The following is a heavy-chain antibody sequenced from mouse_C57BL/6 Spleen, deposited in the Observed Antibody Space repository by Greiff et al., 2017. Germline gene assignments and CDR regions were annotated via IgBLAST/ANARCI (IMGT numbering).Heavy chain of an antibody. CDR2: ISSGGDYI. CDR1: GFTFSSYA. CDR3: TRALYDSNYGYFDV. J-gene: IGHJ1*03. V-gene: IGHV5-9-1*02. Sequence: EVQLVESGEGLVKPGGSLKLSCAASGFTFSSYAMSWVRQTPEKRLEWVAYISSGGDYIYYADTVKGRFTISRDNARNTLYLQMSSLKSEDTAMYYCTRALYDSNYGYFDVWGTGTTVTVSS. D-gene: IGHD2-5*01.